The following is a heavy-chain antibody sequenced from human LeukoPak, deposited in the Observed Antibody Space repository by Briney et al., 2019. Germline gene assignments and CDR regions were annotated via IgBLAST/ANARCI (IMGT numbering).Heavy chain of an antibody. V-gene: IGHV3-21*01. J-gene: IGHJ6*02. Sequence: GGSLILSCAASGFTFSNYIVNWVRQAPGKGLEWVSSISSSSTYIYYADSVKGRFTISRDNAQNSLYLQMNSLRAEDTAVYYCARAWAGGARDHYYGMDVWGQGTTVTVSS. CDR3: ARAWAGGARDHYYGMDV. CDR2: ISSSSTYI. CDR1: GFTFSNYI. D-gene: IGHD4-23*01.